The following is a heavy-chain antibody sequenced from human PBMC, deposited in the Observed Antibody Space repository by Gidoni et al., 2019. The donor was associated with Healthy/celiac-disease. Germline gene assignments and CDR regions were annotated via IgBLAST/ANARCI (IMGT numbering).Heavy chain of an antibody. CDR1: GFTFRSYA. Sequence: EVQLLESGGGLVQPGGSLRLACAASGFTFRSYAMSWVRQAPGKGLECVSAISGSGGSTYYADSVKGRFTISRDNSKNTLYLQMNSLRAEDTAVYYCAKLSGYYYDSSGYPIHFDYWGQGTLVTVSS. J-gene: IGHJ4*02. CDR3: AKLSGYYYDSSGYPIHFDY. D-gene: IGHD3-22*01. CDR2: ISGSGGST. V-gene: IGHV3-23*01.